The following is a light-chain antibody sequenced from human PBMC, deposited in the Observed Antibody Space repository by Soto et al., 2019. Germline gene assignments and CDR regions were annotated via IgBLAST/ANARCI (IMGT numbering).Light chain of an antibody. CDR2: EDN. Sequence: VLTQPHSVSESPGKTVTISCTRSSGSIASNYVQWYQQRPGSAPTTVIYEDNQRPSGVPDRFSGSIDSSSNSASLTISGLKTEDEADYYCQSYDSSSQVFGGGTKVTVL. CDR1: SGSIASNY. J-gene: IGLJ3*02. CDR3: QSYDSSSQV. V-gene: IGLV6-57*03.